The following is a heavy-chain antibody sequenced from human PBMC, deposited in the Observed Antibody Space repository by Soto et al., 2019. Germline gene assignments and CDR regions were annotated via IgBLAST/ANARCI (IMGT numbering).Heavy chain of an antibody. CDR1: GFTFSSYG. J-gene: IGHJ4*02. D-gene: IGHD3-9*01. CDR2: IWYDGSNK. CDR3: AREILYYDILTGYIPEPTHDY. Sequence: VGSLRLSCAAPGFTFSSYGMHWVRQAPGKGLEWVAVIWYDGSNKYYADSVKGRFTISRDNAKNSLYLQMNSLRAEDTAVYYCAREILYYDILTGYIPEPTHDYWGQGTLVTVSS. V-gene: IGHV3-33*01.